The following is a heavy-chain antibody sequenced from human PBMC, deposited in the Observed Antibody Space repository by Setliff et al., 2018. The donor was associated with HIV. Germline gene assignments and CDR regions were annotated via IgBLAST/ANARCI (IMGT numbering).Heavy chain of an antibody. D-gene: IGHD3-22*01. V-gene: IGHV3-30-3*01. CDR1: GFTFSNYA. CDR3: ARETMYDSRGYLSHYFDY. J-gene: IGHJ4*02. CDR2: ISYDGSNK. Sequence: GGSLRPPCAASGFTFSNYAMHWVRQAPGKGLERVAVISYDGSNKYYADSVKGRFTISRDNSKNTLYLQMNSLRVEDTAVYYCARETMYDSRGYLSHYFDYWGQGTPVTAPQ.